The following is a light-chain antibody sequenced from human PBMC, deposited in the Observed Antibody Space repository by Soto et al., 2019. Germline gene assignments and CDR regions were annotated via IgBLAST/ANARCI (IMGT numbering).Light chain of an antibody. CDR3: FSYAGSYTLV. J-gene: IGLJ3*02. V-gene: IGLV2-11*01. CDR1: SSDVGGYNH. CDR2: DVS. Sequence: QSVLTQPRSVSGSPGQSVTISCTGTSSDVGGYNHVSWYQHHPGKAPKLMIYDVSKRPSGVPDRFSGSKSGNTASLTISGLQAEDEADYYCFSYAGSYTLVFGGGTKLTVL.